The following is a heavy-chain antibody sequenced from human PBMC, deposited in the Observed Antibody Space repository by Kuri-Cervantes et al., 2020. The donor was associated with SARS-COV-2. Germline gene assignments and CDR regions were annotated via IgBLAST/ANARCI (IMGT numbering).Heavy chain of an antibody. D-gene: IGHD3-3*01. CDR1: GFTFSSYG. Sequence: AATLSLTCSPSGFTFSSYGMHWVRQAPGKGLVWVSPIYSNGSYTNYADSVKGRFTISRDNAKNSLYLQMNSLRAEDTSVYYCARERKYYDVWSGVNCAYHYYGMDIWGQGTTVTVSS. V-gene: IGHV3-74*01. CDR3: ARERKYYDVWSGVNCAYHYYGMDI. CDR2: IYSNGSYT. J-gene: IGHJ6*02.